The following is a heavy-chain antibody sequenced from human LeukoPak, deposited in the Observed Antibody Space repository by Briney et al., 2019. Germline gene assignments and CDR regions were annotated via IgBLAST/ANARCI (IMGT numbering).Heavy chain of an antibody. V-gene: IGHV3-21*01. J-gene: IGHJ4*02. Sequence: PGGSLRLSCAASGFTFSSYSMNWVRQAPGKGLEWVSSISTSSSYIYYADSVKGRFTSSRDNAKKSLYLQMNSLRAEDTAVYYCAREVQLERLGFGKEGSAFDYWGQGTLVTVSS. CDR1: GFTFSSYS. D-gene: IGHD1-1*01. CDR2: ISTSSSYI. CDR3: AREVQLERLGFGKEGSAFDY.